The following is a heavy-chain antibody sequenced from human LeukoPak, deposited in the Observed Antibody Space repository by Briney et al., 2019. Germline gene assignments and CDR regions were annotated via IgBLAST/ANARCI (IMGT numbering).Heavy chain of an antibody. J-gene: IGHJ6*04. D-gene: IGHD2-2*01. V-gene: IGHV1-3*01. CDR3: SRVGKYQLPRPSYYYYGMDV. CDR1: GYTFTSYA. Sequence: GASGKVSCKASGYTFTSYAMHWVRQAPGQRQEWMGWMNACNGNKKYSQKFQGRVTITRDTSASTAYMELSSLRSADTAVYYCSRVGKYQLPRPSYYYYGMDVWGKGTTVTVSS. CDR2: MNACNGNK.